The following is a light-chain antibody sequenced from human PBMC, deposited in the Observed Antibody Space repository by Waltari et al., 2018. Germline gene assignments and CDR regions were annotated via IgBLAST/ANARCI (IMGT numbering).Light chain of an antibody. V-gene: IGKV3-11*01. CDR1: KGVSMY. J-gene: IGKJ4*01. CDR2: DAT. Sequence: EVVLTQSPATLSLSPGDPATPSCRASKGVSMYLAWYQHRPGQGPRLLIYDATNRATGIPARFGGSGSGTDFTLTISSLDPEDFAVYFCQQRSNWPMTFGGGTKVEIK. CDR3: QQRSNWPMT.